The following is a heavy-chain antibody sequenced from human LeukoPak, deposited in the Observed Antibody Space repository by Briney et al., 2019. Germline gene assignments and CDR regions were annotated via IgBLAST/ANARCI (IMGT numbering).Heavy chain of an antibody. J-gene: IGHJ4*02. CDR3: AKGYYSGSGTSIGAY. D-gene: IGHD3-10*01. CDR2: INPNSGGT. CDR1: GYTFTDYY. V-gene: IGHV1-2*02. Sequence: SVKVSCKASGYTFTDYYMHWVRQAPGQGLEWMAWINPNSGGTNYAQKFQGRVTMTRDTSISTAYMELSRLRSDDTAVYYCAKGYYSGSGTSIGAYWGQGTLVSVSS.